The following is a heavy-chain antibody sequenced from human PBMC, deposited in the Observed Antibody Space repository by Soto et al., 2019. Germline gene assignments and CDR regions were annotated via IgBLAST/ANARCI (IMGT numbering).Heavy chain of an antibody. CDR1: GGTFGSDA. Sequence: SVKVSCKASGGTFGSDAITWVRQAPGQGLEWVGRIIPIFGTTNYAQNLQGRVTISADKSTLTSYMELHSLTSDDTALYYCARDRTDSGYYTDWLDPWGQGTQVTVSS. J-gene: IGHJ5*02. CDR2: IIPIFGTT. D-gene: IGHD3-22*01. V-gene: IGHV1-69*06. CDR3: ARDRTDSGYYTDWLDP.